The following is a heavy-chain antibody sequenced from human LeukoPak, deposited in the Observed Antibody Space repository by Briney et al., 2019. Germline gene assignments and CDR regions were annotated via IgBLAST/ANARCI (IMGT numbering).Heavy chain of an antibody. CDR1: GFTFSSYG. CDR2: IWYDGSNK. Sequence: PGGSLRLSCAASGFTFSSYGMHWVRQAPGKGLEWVAVIWYDGSNKYYADSVKGRFTISRDNPKNTLYLQMNSLRAEDTALYFCAKVSAKANIVVIASTRRPLDYWGQGTLVTVSS. J-gene: IGHJ4*02. V-gene: IGHV3-33*06. D-gene: IGHD2-2*01. CDR3: AKVSAKANIVVIASTRRPLDY.